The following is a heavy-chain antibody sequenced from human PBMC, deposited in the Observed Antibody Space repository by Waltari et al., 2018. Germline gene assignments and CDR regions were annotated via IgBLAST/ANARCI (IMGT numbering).Heavy chain of an antibody. CDR2: IIPIFGTA. CDR1: GGNFSSDD. Sequence: QVQLEQSGAEVKKTGSSVEVSCKDAGGNFSSDDISWVRQAPGQGLECMGRIIPIFGTANYAQKFQGRVTITADKSTSTAYMELSSLRSEDTAVYYCARAPSLSSSSWYFWGQGTLVTVSS. CDR3: ARAPSLSSSSWYF. D-gene: IGHD6-13*01. J-gene: IGHJ4*02. V-gene: IGHV1-69*08.